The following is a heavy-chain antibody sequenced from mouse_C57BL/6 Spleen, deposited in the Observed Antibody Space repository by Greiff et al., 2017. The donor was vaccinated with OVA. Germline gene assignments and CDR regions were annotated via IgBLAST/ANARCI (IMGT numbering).Heavy chain of an antibody. Sequence: QVQLQQSGAELVKPGASVKLSCKASGYTFTEYTIHWVKQRSGQGLEWIGRIDPNSGGTKYNEKFKSKATLTVDKPSSTAYMQLRSLTSEDSAVYVCARDSGDYFDYWGQGTTLTVSS. V-gene: IGHV1-72*01. CDR3: ARDSGDYFDY. J-gene: IGHJ2*01. CDR1: GYTFTEYT. CDR2: IDPNSGGT.